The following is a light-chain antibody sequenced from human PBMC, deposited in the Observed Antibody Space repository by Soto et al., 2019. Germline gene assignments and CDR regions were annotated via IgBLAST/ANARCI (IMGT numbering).Light chain of an antibody. Sequence: DIQMTQSPSSLSAFVGDSVTFTCRASQGISNYLAWYHQKPGKVPKLLVYAASTLQSGVPSRFSGSGSGTEFTLTIRSLQPEDVGTYYCQHYHSPPFTFGPGTKLGIK. CDR2: AAS. J-gene: IGKJ3*01. CDR1: QGISNY. V-gene: IGKV1-27*01. CDR3: QHYHSPPFT.